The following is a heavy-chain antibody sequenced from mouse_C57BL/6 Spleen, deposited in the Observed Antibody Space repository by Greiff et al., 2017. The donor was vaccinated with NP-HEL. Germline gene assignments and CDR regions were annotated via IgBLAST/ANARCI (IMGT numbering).Heavy chain of an antibody. CDR3: ARSAQAGYAMDY. V-gene: IGHV5-4*01. CDR1: GFTFSSYA. D-gene: IGHD3-2*02. Sequence: EVQGVESGGGLVKPGGSLKLSCAASGFTFSSYAMSWVRQTPEKRLEWVATISDGGSYTYYPDNVKGRFTISRDNAKNNLYLQMSHLKSEDTAMYYCARSAQAGYAMDYWGQGTSVTVSS. J-gene: IGHJ4*01. CDR2: ISDGGSYT.